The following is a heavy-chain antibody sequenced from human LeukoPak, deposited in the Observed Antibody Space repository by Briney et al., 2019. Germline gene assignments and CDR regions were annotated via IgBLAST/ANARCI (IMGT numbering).Heavy chain of an antibody. CDR2: ISYDGSNK. D-gene: IGHD3-10*01. CDR3: AKDSHYYGSGSYYKNWFDP. CDR1: GFTFSSYG. Sequence: GGSLRLSCAASGFTFSSYGMHWVRQAPGKGLEWVAVISYDGSNKYYADSVKGRFTISRDNSKNTLYLRMNSLRAEDTAVYYCAKDSHYYGSGSYYKNWFDPWGQGTLVTVSS. J-gene: IGHJ5*02. V-gene: IGHV3-30*18.